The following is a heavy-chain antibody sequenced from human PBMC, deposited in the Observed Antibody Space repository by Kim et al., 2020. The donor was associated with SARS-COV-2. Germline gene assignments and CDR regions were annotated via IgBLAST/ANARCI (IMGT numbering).Heavy chain of an antibody. CDR3: SWGTEDQWLVPPGLVY. CDR1: GFTFSSYS. J-gene: IGHJ4*02. Sequence: GGSLRLSCAASGFTFSSYSMNWVRQAPGKGLEWVSSISSSSSYIYYADSVKGRFTISRDNAKNSLYLQMNSLRAEDTAVYYCSWGTEDQWLVPPGLVYWGQGTLVTVSS. V-gene: IGHV3-21*01. CDR2: ISSSSSYI. D-gene: IGHD6-19*01.